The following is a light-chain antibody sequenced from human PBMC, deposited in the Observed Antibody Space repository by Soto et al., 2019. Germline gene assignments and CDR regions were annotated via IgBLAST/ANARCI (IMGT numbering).Light chain of an antibody. CDR2: KAS. J-gene: IGKJ1*01. V-gene: IGKV1-5*03. CDR3: QQYNSYSET. Sequence: DIQMTHSPSTLSASVGDRVTITCRASQSISSWLAWYQQKPGKAPKLLIYKASSLESGVPSRFSGSGSGTEFTLTISSLQPDDFATYYCQQYNSYSETFGQGTKVEIK. CDR1: QSISSW.